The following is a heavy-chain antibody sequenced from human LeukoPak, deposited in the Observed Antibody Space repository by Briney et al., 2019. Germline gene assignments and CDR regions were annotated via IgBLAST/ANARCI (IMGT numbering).Heavy chain of an antibody. Sequence: GGSLRLSCAASGFTFSSYAISWVRQAPGKGLEWVSAISGSGGSTYYADSVKGRFTISRDNSKNTLYLQMNSLRAEDTAVYYCAKDTYYDFWSAYYTRAFDYWGQGTLVTVSS. CDR2: ISGSGGST. CDR1: GFTFSSYA. CDR3: AKDTYYDFWSAYYTRAFDY. V-gene: IGHV3-23*01. J-gene: IGHJ4*02. D-gene: IGHD3-3*01.